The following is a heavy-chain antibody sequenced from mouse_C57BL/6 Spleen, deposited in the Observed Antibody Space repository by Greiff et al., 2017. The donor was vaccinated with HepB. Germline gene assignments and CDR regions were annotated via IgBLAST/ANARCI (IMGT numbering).Heavy chain of an antibody. Sequence: QVQLQQPGAELVMPGASVKLSCKASGYTFTSYWMHWVKQRPGQGLEWIGEIDPSDSYTNYNQKFKGKSTLTVDKSSSTAYMQLSSLTSEDSAVYYCARCTVVATRYFDVWGTVTTVTVSS. V-gene: IGHV1-69*01. CDR1: GYTFTSYW. CDR3: ARCTVVATRYFDV. D-gene: IGHD1-1*01. J-gene: IGHJ1*03. CDR2: IDPSDSYT.